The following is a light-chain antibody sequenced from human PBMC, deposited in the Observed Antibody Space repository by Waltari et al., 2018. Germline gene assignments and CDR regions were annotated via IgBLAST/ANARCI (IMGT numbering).Light chain of an antibody. CDR1: SSYVGGYNY. CDR2: EVS. V-gene: IGLV2-14*01. CDR3: SSYTSSSTLV. Sequence: QSALTQPASVSGSPGQSITISCTGTSSYVGGYNYASWYQQHPGKAPKLMIYEVSNLPSGVSNRFSGSKSGNTASLTISGLQAEDEADYYCSSYTSSSTLVFGGGTKLTVL. J-gene: IGLJ2*01.